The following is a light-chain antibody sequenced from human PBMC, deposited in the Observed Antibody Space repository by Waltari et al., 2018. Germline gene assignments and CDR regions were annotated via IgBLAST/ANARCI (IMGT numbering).Light chain of an antibody. V-gene: IGLV3-19*01. CDR3: HSRDASGVAGS. Sequence: SSELTQDPAVSVAMGQTVRITCQGDSLRSYYASWYQQRPGQAPILFINDKNNRPSGVPDRFSGSSSHKTGSLTITGAQAEDEASYYCHSRDASGVAGSFGGGTKLTVL. CDR2: DKN. J-gene: IGLJ2*01. CDR1: SLRSYY.